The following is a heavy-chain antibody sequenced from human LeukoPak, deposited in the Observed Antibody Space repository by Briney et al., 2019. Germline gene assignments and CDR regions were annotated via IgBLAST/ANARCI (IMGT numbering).Heavy chain of an antibody. CDR2: IYSGGST. CDR3: AAQITIQDY. Sequence: GGSLRLSCAASGFTFDDYGMSWVRQAPGKGLEWVPVIYSGGSTYYADSVKGRFTISRDNSKNTLYLQMNSLRAEDTAVYYCAAQITIQDYWGQGTLVTVSS. CDR1: GFTFDDYG. D-gene: IGHD3-3*01. V-gene: IGHV3-66*02. J-gene: IGHJ4*02.